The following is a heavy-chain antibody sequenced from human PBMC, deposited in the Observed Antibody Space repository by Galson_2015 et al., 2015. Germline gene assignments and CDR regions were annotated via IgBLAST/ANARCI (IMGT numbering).Heavy chain of an antibody. CDR2: IYYSGST. CDR1: GGSISSYY. J-gene: IGHJ6*02. D-gene: IGHD4-11*01. Sequence: ETLSLTCTVSGGSISSYYWSWIRQPPGKGLEWIGYIYYSGSTNYNPSLKSRVTISVDTSKNQLSLKLSSVTAADTAVYYCARDQDDYSNPGRGGMDVWGQGTTVTVSS. CDR3: ARDQDDYSNPGRGGMDV. V-gene: IGHV4-59*01.